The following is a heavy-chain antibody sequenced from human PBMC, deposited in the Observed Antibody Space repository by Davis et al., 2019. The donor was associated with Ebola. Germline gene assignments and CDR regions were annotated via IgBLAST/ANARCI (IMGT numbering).Heavy chain of an antibody. CDR2: INHSGST. V-gene: IGHV4-39*07. CDR1: GGSISSSSYY. J-gene: IGHJ4*02. D-gene: IGHD3-9*01. CDR3: ARDRPGNDSLTGYYPIDY. Sequence: MPSETLSLTCTVPGGSISSSSYYWGWIRQPPGKGLEWIGEINHSGSTNYNPSLKSRVTISVDTSKNQFSLKLSSVTAADTAVYYCARDRPGNDSLTGYYPIDYWGQGTLVTVSS.